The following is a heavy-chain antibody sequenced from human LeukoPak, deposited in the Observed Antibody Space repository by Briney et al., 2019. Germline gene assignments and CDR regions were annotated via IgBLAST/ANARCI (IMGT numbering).Heavy chain of an antibody. V-gene: IGHV1-69*04. CDR3: ARVYGGGDFDY. J-gene: IGHJ4*02. CDR1: GGTFSSYA. CDR2: IIPILGIA. Sequence: SVKVSCKASGGTFSSYAISWVRQAPGQGLEWMGRIIPILGIANYAQKFQGRVTITADESTSTAYMELSSLRSEDTAVYYCARVYGGGDFDYWGQGTLVTVSS. D-gene: IGHD3-10*01.